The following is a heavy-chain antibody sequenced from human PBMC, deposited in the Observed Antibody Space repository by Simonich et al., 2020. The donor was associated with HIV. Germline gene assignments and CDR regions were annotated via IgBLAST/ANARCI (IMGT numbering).Heavy chain of an antibody. CDR1: GGSFSGYY. Sequence: QVQLQQWGAGLLKPSETLSLTCAVYGGSFSGYYWSWSRQPPGKGLEWIGEINHSGITNYKSSLNSRATISVDTSKNQFSLKLSSVTAADTAVYYCARRHPTTVTTPYFDYWGQGTLVTVSS. CDR2: INHSGIT. CDR3: ARRHPTTVTTPYFDY. D-gene: IGHD4-17*01. J-gene: IGHJ4*02. V-gene: IGHV4-34*01.